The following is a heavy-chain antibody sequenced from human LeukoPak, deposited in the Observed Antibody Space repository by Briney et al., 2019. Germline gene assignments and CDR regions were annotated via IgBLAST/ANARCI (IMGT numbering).Heavy chain of an antibody. CDR2: INHSGST. V-gene: IGHV4-34*01. Sequence: SETLSLTCAVYGGSFSGYYWSWIRQPPGKGLEWIGEINHSGSTNYNPSLKSRVTISVDTSKNQFSLKLSSVTAADTAVYYCARRTTVTIGRWYYYYYMDVWGKGTTVTVSS. D-gene: IGHD4-11*01. J-gene: IGHJ6*03. CDR1: GGSFSGYY. CDR3: ARRTTVTIGRWYYYYYMDV.